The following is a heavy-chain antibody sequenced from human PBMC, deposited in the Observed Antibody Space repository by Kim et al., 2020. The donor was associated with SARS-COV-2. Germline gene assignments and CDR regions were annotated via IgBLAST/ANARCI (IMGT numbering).Heavy chain of an antibody. V-gene: IGHV3-15*01. D-gene: IGHD2-21*01. CDR2: IKSLSDGGTS. CDR1: GIPFSNAW. Sequence: GGSLRLSCAVSGIPFSNAWMNWVRQAPGRWLEWVGRIKSLSDGGTSDYAAPVKGRFTISRDDSKNTLYLQMNSLKSEDAGVYYCTTVSIRWGQGTLVTVS. J-gene: IGHJ4*02. CDR3: TTVSIR.